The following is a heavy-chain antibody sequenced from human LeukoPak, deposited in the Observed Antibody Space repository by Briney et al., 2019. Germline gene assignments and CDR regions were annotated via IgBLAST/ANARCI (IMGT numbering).Heavy chain of an antibody. CDR2: IKEDGSEK. J-gene: IGHJ6*04. D-gene: IGHD3-10*02. V-gene: IGHV3-7*01. CDR3: AELGITMIGGV. CDR1: GFTFSSYW. Sequence: GGSLRLSCAASGFTFSSYWMSWVRQAPGKGLEWVANIKEDGSEKYYVDSVKGRFTISRDNAKNSLYLRMNSLRAEDTAVYYCAELGITMIGGVWGKGTTVTISS.